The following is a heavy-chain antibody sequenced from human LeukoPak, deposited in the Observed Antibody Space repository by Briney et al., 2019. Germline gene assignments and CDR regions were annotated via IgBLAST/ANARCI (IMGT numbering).Heavy chain of an antibody. V-gene: IGHV1-2*02. CDR1: GYTFTDYF. D-gene: IGHD5-18*01. Sequence: ASVKVSCKASGYTFTDYFIHWVRQAPGQGLEWMGWINPNSGDTNYAQKFQGRVTMTRDTSISTAYMELSRLRSDDTAVYYCAREQDIGMVSALDYWGQGTLVTVSS. CDR2: INPNSGDT. CDR3: AREQDIGMVSALDY. J-gene: IGHJ4*02.